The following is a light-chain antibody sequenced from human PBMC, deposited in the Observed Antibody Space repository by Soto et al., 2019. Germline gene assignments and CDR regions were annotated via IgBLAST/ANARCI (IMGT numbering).Light chain of an antibody. Sequence: QSVLTQPASVSESPGQSITISCTGTSSDVGGYNYVSWFQQHPGKAPKLLIYDVTNRPSGVSNRFSGSKSGNTASLTISGLQAEDEANYYCISYTGSSTSYVFGSGTKLTVL. J-gene: IGLJ1*01. CDR2: DVT. CDR1: SSDVGGYNY. CDR3: ISYTGSSTSYV. V-gene: IGLV2-14*01.